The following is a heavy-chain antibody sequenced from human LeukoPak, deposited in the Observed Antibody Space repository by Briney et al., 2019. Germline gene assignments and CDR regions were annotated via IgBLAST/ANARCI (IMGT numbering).Heavy chain of an antibody. CDR3: ARDLGYYGSGGSDWFDP. CDR2: IYHSGST. J-gene: IGHJ5*02. Sequence: SQTLSLTCAVSGGSISSGGYSWSWIRQPPGKGLEWIGYIYHSGSTYYNPSLKSRVTISVDRSKNQFSLKLSSVTAADTAVYYCARDLGYYGSGGSDWFDPWGQGILVTVSS. V-gene: IGHV4-30-2*01. D-gene: IGHD3-10*01. CDR1: GGSISSGGYS.